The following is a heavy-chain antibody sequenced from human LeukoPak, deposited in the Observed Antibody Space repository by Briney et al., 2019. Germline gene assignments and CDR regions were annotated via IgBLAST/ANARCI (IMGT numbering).Heavy chain of an antibody. CDR2: ISGSGGST. V-gene: IGHV3-23*01. J-gene: IGHJ4*02. CDR1: GFTFSSYA. D-gene: IGHD5-18*01. Sequence: GGSLRLSCAASGFTFSSYAMSWVRQAPGKGLEWVSAISGSGGSTYYAGSVKGRFTISRDNSKNTLYLQMNSLRAEDTAVYYCAKLRGYITYFDYWGQGTLVTVSS. CDR3: AKLRGYITYFDY.